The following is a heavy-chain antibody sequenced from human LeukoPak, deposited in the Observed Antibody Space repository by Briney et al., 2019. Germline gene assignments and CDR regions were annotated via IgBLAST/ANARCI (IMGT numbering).Heavy chain of an antibody. J-gene: IGHJ6*02. CDR3: ARDNDFWSGFSRSYYYYGMDV. Sequence: GRSLRLSCSASGFTFSSYSMHWVRQAPGKGLEWVSSISSSSSYIYYADSVKGRFTISRDNAKNSLYLQMNSLRAEDTAVYYCARDNDFWSGFSRSYYYYGMDVWGQGTTVTVSS. D-gene: IGHD3-3*01. CDR2: ISSSSSYI. CDR1: GFTFSSYS. V-gene: IGHV3-21*01.